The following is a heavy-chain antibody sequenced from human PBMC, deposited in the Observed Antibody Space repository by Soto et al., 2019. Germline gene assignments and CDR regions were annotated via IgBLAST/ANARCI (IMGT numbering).Heavy chain of an antibody. CDR1: GGSISSGDYY. CDR3: AREIQGYCSSTSCYTSWFDP. V-gene: IGHV4-30-4*01. Sequence: QVQLQESGPGLVKPSQTLSLTCTVSGGSISSGDYYWSWIRQPPGKGLEWIGYIYYSGSTYYNPSLKSRVTISVDTSKNQFSLKLSSVTAADTAVYYCAREIQGYCSSTSCYTSWFDPWGQGTLVTVSS. J-gene: IGHJ5*02. CDR2: IYYSGST. D-gene: IGHD2-2*02.